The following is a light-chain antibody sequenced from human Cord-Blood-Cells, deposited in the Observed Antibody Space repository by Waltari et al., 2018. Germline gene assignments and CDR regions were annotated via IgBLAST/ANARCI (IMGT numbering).Light chain of an antibody. CDR1: SSDVGGYNY. CDR2: DVS. V-gene: IGLV2-14*01. CDR3: SSYTSSSTLV. Sequence: QSALTQPASVSGSPGQSITLSCTGTSSDVGGYNYVSWYQQHPGKAPKLMIYDVSNRPSGVSNRFSGSNSGNTASLTNSGLQAEDEADYYCSSYTSSSTLVFGGGTKLTVL. J-gene: IGLJ2*01.